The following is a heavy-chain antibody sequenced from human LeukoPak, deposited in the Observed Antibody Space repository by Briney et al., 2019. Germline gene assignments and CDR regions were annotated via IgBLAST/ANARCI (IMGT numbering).Heavy chain of an antibody. Sequence: PSETLSLTCTVSGGSISSSTYYWGWIRQPPGKGLEWIGSLYYSGGTYYNPSLKSRVTISLDTSKNQFSLELSSVTAADTAVYYCARGVYNWSIDVFDFWGQGTMVTVSS. CDR2: LYYSGGT. D-gene: IGHD1-20*01. J-gene: IGHJ3*01. V-gene: IGHV4-39*07. CDR3: ARGVYNWSIDVFDF. CDR1: GGSISSSTYY.